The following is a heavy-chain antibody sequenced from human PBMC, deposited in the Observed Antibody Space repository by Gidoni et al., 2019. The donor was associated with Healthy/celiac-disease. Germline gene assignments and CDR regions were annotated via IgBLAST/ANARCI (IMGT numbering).Heavy chain of an antibody. Sequence: GFTFSSYGMHWVRQAPGKGLEWVAVISYDGSNKYYADSVKGRFTISRDNSKNTLYLQMNSLRAEDTAVYYRARDRGIVGATMGYFQHWGQGTLVTFSA. CDR3: ARDRGIVGATMGYFQH. J-gene: IGHJ1*01. CDR2: ISYDGSNK. V-gene: IGHV3-30*03. D-gene: IGHD1-26*01. CDR1: GFTFSSYG.